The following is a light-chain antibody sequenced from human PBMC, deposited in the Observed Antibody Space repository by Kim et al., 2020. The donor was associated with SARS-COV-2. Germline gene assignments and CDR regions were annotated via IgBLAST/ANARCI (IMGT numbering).Light chain of an antibody. CDR3: QEYGGSPHT. CDR1: QSLTDNT. CDR2: HVS. J-gene: IGKJ2*01. Sequence: LSPGERATLSCRASQSLTDNTLAWYQQKPGRAPRLLIYHVSNRATGIPDKFSGSGSGTVFTLTITRLEPEDSAVYYCQEYGGSPHTFGQGTKLEI. V-gene: IGKV3-20*01.